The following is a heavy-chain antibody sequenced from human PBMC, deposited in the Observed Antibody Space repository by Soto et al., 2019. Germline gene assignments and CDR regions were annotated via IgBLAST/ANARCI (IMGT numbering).Heavy chain of an antibody. CDR2: ISGTGST. Sequence: EVQLLESGGGLVQPGESLRLSCAASGFSCSLYAMTWVRQAPGKGLEWVSTISGTGSTYYADSVKGRFTISRDNSKATVYLKMTTLRAEDTAVYYCAKRDGAAAAGIDYWGQGNLVTVSS. CDR1: GFSCSLYA. D-gene: IGHD6-13*01. J-gene: IGHJ4*02. CDR3: AKRDGAAAAGIDY. V-gene: IGHV3-23*01.